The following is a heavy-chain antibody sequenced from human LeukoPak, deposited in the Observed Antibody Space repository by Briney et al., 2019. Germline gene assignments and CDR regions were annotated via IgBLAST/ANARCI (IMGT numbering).Heavy chain of an antibody. Sequence: ASVKVSCKASGYTFTSYAMHWVRQAPGQRLEWMGWINAGNGNTKYSQKFQGRVTITRDTSASTAYMELSSLRSEDTAVYYCARDQSYSYGILDYWGQGTLVTVSS. V-gene: IGHV1-3*01. CDR1: GYTFTSYA. J-gene: IGHJ4*02. CDR3: ARDQSYSYGILDY. CDR2: INAGNGNT. D-gene: IGHD5-18*01.